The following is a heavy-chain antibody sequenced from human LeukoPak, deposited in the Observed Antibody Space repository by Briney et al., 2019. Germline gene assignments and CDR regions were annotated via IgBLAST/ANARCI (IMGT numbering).Heavy chain of an antibody. CDR2: IYYSGST. CDR1: GGSISSGDYY. J-gene: IGHJ3*02. CDR3: ARYDFWGGPNDAFDI. Sequence: KPSQTLSLTCTVSGGSISSGDYYWSWIRQPPGKGLEWIGYIYYSGSTYYNPSLKSRVTISVDTSKNQFSLKLSSVTAADTAVYYCARYDFWGGPNDAFDIWGQGTMVTVSS. D-gene: IGHD3-3*01. V-gene: IGHV4-30-4*08.